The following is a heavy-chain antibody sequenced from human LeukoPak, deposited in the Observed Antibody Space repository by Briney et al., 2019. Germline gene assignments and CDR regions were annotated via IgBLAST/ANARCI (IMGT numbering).Heavy chain of an antibody. D-gene: IGHD6-6*01. CDR3: PRDSNSSGNWFDP. Sequence: PSETLSLTCTGSGGSISSGGYYWSWIRQHPGKGLEWIGYIYYSGSTYYNPSLKSRVTMSVDTSKNQFSLKLSSVTAADTAVYCCPRDSNSSGNWFDPWGQGTLVTVSS. CDR1: GGSISSGGYY. CDR2: IYYSGST. J-gene: IGHJ5*02. V-gene: IGHV4-31*03.